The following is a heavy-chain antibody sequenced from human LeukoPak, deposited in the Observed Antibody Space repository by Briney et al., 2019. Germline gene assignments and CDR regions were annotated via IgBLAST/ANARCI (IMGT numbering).Heavy chain of an antibody. CDR3: ARGFVGFDWSHGMDV. V-gene: IGHV1-69*13. D-gene: IGHD3-9*01. CDR1: GGTFSSYA. CDR2: IIPIFGTA. Sequence: SVTVSCTASGGTFSSYAISWVRPAPGQGLEWMGGIIPIFGTANYAQKFQGRVTITADESTSTAYMELSSLRSEDTTVYYCARGFVGFDWSHGMDVWGRGTTVTVSS. J-gene: IGHJ6*02.